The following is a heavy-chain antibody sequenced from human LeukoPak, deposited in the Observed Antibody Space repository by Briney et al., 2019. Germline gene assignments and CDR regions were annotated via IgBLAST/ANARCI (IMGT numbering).Heavy chain of an antibody. CDR1: DYSISSAYY. V-gene: IGHV4-38-2*02. D-gene: IGHD2-21*02. J-gene: IGHJ4*02. CDR3: ARDHAYCGGDCYFDF. Sequence: SETLSLTCAVSDYSISSAYYWGWIRQPPGKGLEWIGSIYHSGSTDHNPSLKSRVTISVNTSKNQFSLKLRSVTAADTAVYYCARDHAYCGGDCYFDFWGQGTLVTVSS. CDR2: IYHSGST.